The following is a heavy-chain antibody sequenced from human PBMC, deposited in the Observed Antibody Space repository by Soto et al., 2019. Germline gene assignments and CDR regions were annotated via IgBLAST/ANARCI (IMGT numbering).Heavy chain of an antibody. J-gene: IGHJ6*01. D-gene: IGHD3-3*01. CDR3: ARDGDYYGMDV. CDR2: TTSHSYGGTT. CDR1: VFTSTDHA. V-gene: IGHV3-49*04. Sequence: GSLRFSCAISVFTSTDHALSWVRQAPGKGLEWVAFTTSHSYGGTTDYAASVKGRFTISRDDSKSIAYLQMNSLQIADTAIYYCARDGDYYGMDVWGQGTTVTVSS.